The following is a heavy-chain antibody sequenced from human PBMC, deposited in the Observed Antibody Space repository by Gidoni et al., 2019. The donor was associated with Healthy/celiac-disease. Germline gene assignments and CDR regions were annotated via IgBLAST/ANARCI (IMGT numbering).Heavy chain of an antibody. CDR2: IYTSGST. CDR3: ARVFDYGDYPYFDY. Sequence: QVQLQESGPGLVKPSETLSLTCTVPGGSISSYYWSWIRQPAGKGLEWIGRIYTSGSTNYNPSLKSRVTMSVDTSKNQFSLKLSSVTAADTAVYYCARVFDYGDYPYFDYWGQGTLVTVSS. CDR1: GGSISSYY. D-gene: IGHD4-17*01. V-gene: IGHV4-4*07. J-gene: IGHJ4*02.